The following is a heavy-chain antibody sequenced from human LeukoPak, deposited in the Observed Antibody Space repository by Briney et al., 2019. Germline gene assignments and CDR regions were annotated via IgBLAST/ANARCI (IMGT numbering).Heavy chain of an antibody. CDR1: GFMVGHRY. CDR2: IYAGGNT. J-gene: IGHJ4*02. V-gene: IGHV3-66*01. Sequence: GGSLRLSCAASGFMVGHRYMSWVRQAPGKGLEWLSIIYAGGNTYSADSVKGRFTISRDNSRNTVYLQMNNLRDDDTAVYYCARGQTDLLRNYFDYWGPGTPVTVSS. CDR3: ARGQTDLLRNYFDY.